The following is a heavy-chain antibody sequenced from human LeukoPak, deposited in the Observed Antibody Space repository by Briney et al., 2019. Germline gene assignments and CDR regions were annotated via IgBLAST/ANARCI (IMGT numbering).Heavy chain of an antibody. CDR1: GFTFSSYS. CDR3: ASATSTRHSSGE. J-gene: IGHJ4*02. D-gene: IGHD6-19*01. Sequence: PGGSLRLSCAASGFTFSSYSMNWVRQAPGKGLEWVSSISSSSSYIYYADSVKGRFTISRDNAKNSLYLQMNTLRAEDTAVYYCASATSTRHSSGEWGQGTLVTVSS. V-gene: IGHV3-21*01. CDR2: ISSSSSYI.